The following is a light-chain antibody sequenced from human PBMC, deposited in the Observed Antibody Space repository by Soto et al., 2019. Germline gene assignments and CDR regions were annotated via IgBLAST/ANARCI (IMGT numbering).Light chain of an antibody. J-gene: IGKJ2*01. Sequence: AIRMTQSPSSLSASTGDRVTITCRASQGISSYLAWYQQKPGKAPKLLIYAASTLQSGVPSRFSGSGSGTEFTLTISCLQSGDFATYYCQQYYSYPRTFGQGTKLEIK. CDR3: QQYYSYPRT. CDR1: QGISSY. CDR2: AAS. V-gene: IGKV1-8*01.